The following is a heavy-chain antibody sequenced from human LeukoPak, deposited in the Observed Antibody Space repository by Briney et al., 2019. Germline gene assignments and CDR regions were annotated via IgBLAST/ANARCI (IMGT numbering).Heavy chain of an antibody. D-gene: IGHD2-15*01. J-gene: IGHJ5*02. CDR2: ISGDGGST. CDR3: AKEGCSGGSCFT. Sequence: GGSLRLSCAASGFTFDDYAMHWVRQAPGKGLEWVSLISGDGGSTYCADSVKGRFTISRDNSKNSLYLQMNSLRTEDTALYYCAKEGCSGGSCFTWGQGTLVTVSS. CDR1: GFTFDDYA. V-gene: IGHV3-43*02.